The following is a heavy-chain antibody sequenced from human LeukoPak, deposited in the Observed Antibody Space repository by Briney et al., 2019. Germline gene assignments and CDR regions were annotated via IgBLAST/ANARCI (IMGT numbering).Heavy chain of an antibody. V-gene: IGHV3-11*01. CDR2: ISGSGSIV. D-gene: IGHD6-13*01. CDR3: AKDAYPYSSSCSIDY. J-gene: IGHJ4*02. Sequence: PGGSLRLSCAASRFTFSDYYMSWIRQVPGKGLEWVSYISGSGSIVFYTDSVKGRFTISGDNAKNSLYLQMNSLRAEDMALYYCAKDAYPYSSSCSIDYWGQGTLVTVSS. CDR1: RFTFSDYY.